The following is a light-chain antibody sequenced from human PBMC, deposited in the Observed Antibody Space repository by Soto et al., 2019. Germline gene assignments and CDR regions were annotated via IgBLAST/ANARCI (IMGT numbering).Light chain of an antibody. CDR2: AAS. V-gene: IGKV1-9*01. Sequence: DIQLTQSPSFLSASVGDRVTITCRASQGISSYLAWYQQKPGKAPKLLIYAASTLQSGVPSRFSGSGSGTEFTLTISSLQPEDFATYYCQPLNSYPIPFGQGTRLEIK. CDR3: QPLNSYPIP. CDR1: QGISSY. J-gene: IGKJ5*01.